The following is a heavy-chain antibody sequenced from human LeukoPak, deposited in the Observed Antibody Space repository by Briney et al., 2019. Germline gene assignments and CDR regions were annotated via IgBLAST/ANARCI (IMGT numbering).Heavy chain of an antibody. J-gene: IGHJ6*02. Sequence: SVNVSCKASGYTFTNYGISWVRQAPGQGLEWMGWNSAYNGNTNYAQKLQGRVTMTTDTSTSTAYMELRSLRSDDTAVYYCARVQGFGGLTYYDFWSGYDYYYYGMDVWGQGTTVTVSS. V-gene: IGHV1-18*01. CDR3: ARVQGFGGLTYYDFWSGYDYYYYGMDV. CDR2: NSAYNGNT. CDR1: GYTFTNYG. D-gene: IGHD3-3*01.